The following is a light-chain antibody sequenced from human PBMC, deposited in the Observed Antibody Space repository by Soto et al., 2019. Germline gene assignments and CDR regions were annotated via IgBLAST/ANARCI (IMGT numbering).Light chain of an antibody. CDR1: QSISSGY. Sequence: ETVLTQSPGTLSLSPGERATLSCRASQSISSGYLAWYQQRPGQAPRLLISGASNRATGIPDRFSGSGSGTDFTLTIGRLEPEDFAVYYCQQYGGSPLVTFGGGNKVEIK. CDR3: QQYGGSPLVT. J-gene: IGKJ4*01. V-gene: IGKV3-20*01. CDR2: GAS.